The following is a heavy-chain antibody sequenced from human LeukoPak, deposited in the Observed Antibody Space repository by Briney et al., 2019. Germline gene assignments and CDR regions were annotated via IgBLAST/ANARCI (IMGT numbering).Heavy chain of an antibody. CDR3: ARDDGSYGAAFDY. D-gene: IGHD1-26*01. V-gene: IGHV4-59*01. CDR2: IYYSGST. J-gene: IGHJ4*02. Sequence: PSETLSLTCTVSGGSIGSYYWSWIRQPPGKGLEWIGYIYYSGSTNYNPSLKSRVTISVDTSKNQFSLKLSSVTAADTAVYYCARDDGSYGAAFDYWGQGTLVTVSS. CDR1: GGSIGSYY.